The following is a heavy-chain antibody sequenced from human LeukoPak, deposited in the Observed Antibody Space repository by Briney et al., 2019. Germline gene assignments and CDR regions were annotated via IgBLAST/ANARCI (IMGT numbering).Heavy chain of an antibody. CDR3: ATDDLKNRGYYNIED. CDR2: IKEDGSEK. Sequence: GGSLRLSCAASGFTFSSYWMSWVRQAPGKGLEWVANIKEDGSEKYYVDSVGGRFTISRDNAKDSLYLQMNSLRAEDTAVYFCATDDLKNRGYYNIEDWGQGTLVTVSS. D-gene: IGHD3-22*01. CDR1: GFTFSSYW. V-gene: IGHV3-7*04. J-gene: IGHJ4*02.